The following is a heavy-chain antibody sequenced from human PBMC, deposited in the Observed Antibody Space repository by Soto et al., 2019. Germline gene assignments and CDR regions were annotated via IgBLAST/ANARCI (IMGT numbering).Heavy chain of an antibody. J-gene: IGHJ6*02. CDR1: GYTFTSYG. CDR2: ISAYNGNT. CDR3: ARGQHYYDSSGSTMDV. D-gene: IGHD3-22*01. V-gene: IGHV1-18*04. Sequence: ASVKVSCKASGYTFTSYGISWVRQAPGQGLEWMGWISAYNGNTNYAQKLQGRVTMTTDTSTSTAYMELRSLRSDDTAVYYCARGQHYYDSSGSTMDVWGQGTTVTVSS.